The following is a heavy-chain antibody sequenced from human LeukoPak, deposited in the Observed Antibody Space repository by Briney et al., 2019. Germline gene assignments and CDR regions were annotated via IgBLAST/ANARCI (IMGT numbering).Heavy chain of an antibody. J-gene: IGHJ4*02. V-gene: IGHV3-66*01. Sequence: GGSLRLSCAASGFTFSSYAMSWVRQAPGKGLEWVSVIYSGGSTYYADSVKGRFTISRDNSKNTLYLQMNSLRAEDTAVYYCARDLHPSGWSDFDYWGQGTLVTVSS. CDR2: IYSGGST. D-gene: IGHD6-19*01. CDR3: ARDLHPSGWSDFDY. CDR1: GFTFSSYA.